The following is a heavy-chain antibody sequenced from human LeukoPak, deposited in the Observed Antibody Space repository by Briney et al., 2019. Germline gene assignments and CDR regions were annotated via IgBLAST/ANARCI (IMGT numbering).Heavy chain of an antibody. D-gene: IGHD5-12*01. CDR2: INHSGST. J-gene: IGHJ5*02. V-gene: IGHV4-34*01. CDR1: GGSFSGYY. CDR3: AGGARTPSGYGSRTAGRANWFDP. Sequence: SETLSLTCAVYGGSFSGYYWSWIRQPPGKGLEWIGEINHSGSTNYNPSLKSRVTISVDTSKNQFSLKLSSVTAADTAVYYCAGGARTPSGYGSRTAGRANWFDPWGQGTLVTVSS.